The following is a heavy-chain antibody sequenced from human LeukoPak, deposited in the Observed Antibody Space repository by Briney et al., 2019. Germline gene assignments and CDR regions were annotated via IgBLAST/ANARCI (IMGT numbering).Heavy chain of an antibody. V-gene: IGHV3-66*01. CDR3: VRDQNC. J-gene: IGHJ4*02. CDR1: GFTVSNNY. Sequence: GGSLRLSCAASGFTVSNNYMSWVRQAPGKGLEWVSVIHSGTTYYADSVKGRFTVSSDNSKNTLYLQLNSLRAEDTAVYYCVRDQNCWGQGTLVTVSS. CDR2: IHSGTT.